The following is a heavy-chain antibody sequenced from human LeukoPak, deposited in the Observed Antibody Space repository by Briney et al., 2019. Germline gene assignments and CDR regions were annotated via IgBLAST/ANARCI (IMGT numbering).Heavy chain of an antibody. CDR1: GFTFSSYA. V-gene: IGHV3-23*01. J-gene: IGHJ4*02. D-gene: IGHD5-12*01. Sequence: GGSLRLSCAASGFTFSSYAMSWVRQAPGKGLEWVSAISGSGGSTYYADSVKGRFTISRDNSKNTLYLQMNSLRAGDTAVYYCAKYSSGYVSEYYFDYWGQGTLVTVSS. CDR2: ISGSGGST. CDR3: AKYSSGYVSEYYFDY.